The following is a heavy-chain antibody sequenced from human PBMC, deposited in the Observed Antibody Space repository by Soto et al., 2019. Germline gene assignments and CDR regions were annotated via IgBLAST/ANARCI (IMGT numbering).Heavy chain of an antibody. V-gene: IGHV3-7*01. D-gene: IGHD7-27*01. J-gene: IGHJ6*03. CDR3: ARASLGTNYYYYYYYMDV. CDR1: GFTFSSYW. CDR2: IKQDGSEK. Sequence: GGSLRLSCAASGFTFSSYWMSWVRQAPGKGLEWVANIKQDGSEKYYVDSVKGRFTISRDNAKNSLYLQMNSLRAEDTAVYYCARASLGTNYYYYYYYMDVWGKGTTVTVSS.